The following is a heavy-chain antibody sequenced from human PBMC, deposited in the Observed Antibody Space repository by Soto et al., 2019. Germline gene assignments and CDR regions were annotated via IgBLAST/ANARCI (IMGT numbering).Heavy chain of an antibody. J-gene: IGHJ5*02. CDR2: MNPNSGNT. V-gene: IGHV1-8*01. CDR3: ARGVHDSSVYLCWFDP. D-gene: IGHD3-22*01. Sequence: QVQLVQSGAEVKKPGASVKVSCKASGYTFTSYDINWVRQATGQGLEWMGWMNPNSGNTGYAQKFQGRVTMTRNTSISTAYMELSSLRSEYTAVYYCARGVHDSSVYLCWFDPWGQGTLVTVSS. CDR1: GYTFTSYD.